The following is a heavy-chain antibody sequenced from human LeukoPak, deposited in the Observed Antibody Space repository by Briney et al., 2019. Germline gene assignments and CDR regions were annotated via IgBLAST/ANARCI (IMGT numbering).Heavy chain of an antibody. CDR3: AREGQYSSSWYETNWFDP. CDR1: GGSISSYY. V-gene: IGHV4-59*01. CDR2: IYYSGST. Sequence: PSETLSLTCTVSGGSISSYYWSWIRQPPGKGLERIGYIYYSGSTNYNPSLKSRVTISVDTSKNQFSLKLSSVTAADTAVYYCAREGQYSSSWYETNWFDPWGQGTLVTVSS. D-gene: IGHD6-13*01. J-gene: IGHJ5*01.